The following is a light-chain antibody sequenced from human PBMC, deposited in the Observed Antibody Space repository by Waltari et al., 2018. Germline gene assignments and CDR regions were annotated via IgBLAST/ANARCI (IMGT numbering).Light chain of an antibody. V-gene: IGLV2-11*01. CDR1: SSAVGANNF. Sequence: QSALTQPRSASASPGRSVTISCTGPSSAVGANNFISWHQHHPDKAPKLIIYDINKRPSGVPDRFSGSKSGNTASLTVSGLQAEDEADYYCCSCVGRNIYWVFGGWTKLTVL. J-gene: IGLJ3*02. CDR2: DIN. CDR3: CSCVGRNIYWV.